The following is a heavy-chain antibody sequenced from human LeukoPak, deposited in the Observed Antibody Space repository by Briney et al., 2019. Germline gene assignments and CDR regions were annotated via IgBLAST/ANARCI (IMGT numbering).Heavy chain of an antibody. J-gene: IGHJ4*02. D-gene: IGHD6-13*01. V-gene: IGHV3-7*03. Sequence: PGGSLRLSCVVSGFTFSSYWMSWVRQAPGKGLEWVANIKQDGSEKYYVDSVKGRFTISRDNAKNSLYLQMNSLRAEDTALYYCAKDHYSSSAYYFDYWGQGTLVTVSS. CDR1: GFTFSSYW. CDR3: AKDHYSSSAYYFDY. CDR2: IKQDGSEK.